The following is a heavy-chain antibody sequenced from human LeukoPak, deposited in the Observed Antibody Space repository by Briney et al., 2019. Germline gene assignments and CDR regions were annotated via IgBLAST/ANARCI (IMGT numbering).Heavy chain of an antibody. D-gene: IGHD6-6*01. CDR3: ARDRYSSSSYYFDY. CDR2: IYYSGST. V-gene: IGHV4-59*01. J-gene: IGHJ4*02. Sequence: SETLSLTCTVSGGSISSYYWSWIRQPPGKGLEWIGYIYYSGSTNYNPSLKSRVTISVDTTKNQFSLKLSSVTAADTAVYYCARDRYSSSSYYFDYWGQGTLVTVSS. CDR1: GGSISSYY.